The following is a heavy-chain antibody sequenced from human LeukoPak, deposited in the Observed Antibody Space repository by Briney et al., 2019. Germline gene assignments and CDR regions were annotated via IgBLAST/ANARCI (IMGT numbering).Heavy chain of an antibody. CDR2: IYPDDSRT. CDR1: GYRFPKSW. V-gene: IGHV5-51*01. D-gene: IGHD4-17*01. Sequence: GESLRISCKGSGYRFPKSWIGWVGKMPGKGLEWLGIIYPDDSRTRYSPSFQGQVTMSVDKSISTAYLQWSSLKASDTAMYYCARPSYGASDYWGQGTLVTVSS. CDR3: ARPSYGASDY. J-gene: IGHJ4*02.